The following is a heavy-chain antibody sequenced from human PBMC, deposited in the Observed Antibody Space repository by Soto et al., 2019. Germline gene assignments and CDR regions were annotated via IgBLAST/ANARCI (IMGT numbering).Heavy chain of an antibody. J-gene: IGHJ4*02. V-gene: IGHV4-30-4*01. CDR3: ARDRADCSSTSCLYYFDY. CDR2: IYYSGST. D-gene: IGHD2-2*01. Sequence: QVQLQESGPGLVKPSRTLSLTCTVSGGSISSGDYYWSWIRQPPGKGLEWIGYIYYSGSTYYNPSLKSRVTISVDTSKNQFSLKLSSVTAADTAVYYCARDRADCSSTSCLYYFDYWGQGTLVTVSS. CDR1: GGSISSGDYY.